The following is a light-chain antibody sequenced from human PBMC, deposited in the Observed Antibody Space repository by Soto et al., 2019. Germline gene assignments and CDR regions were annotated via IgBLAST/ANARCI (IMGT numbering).Light chain of an antibody. Sequence: QAVLSHSGSVSWSPGHSITIACTGTSSDVGRYNYVSWYQQFPGKAPKLIIYGVSNRPSGVSSRFSGSKSGNTASLTISGLQTDQEADYYCNSYAGNTYVFGTGTKVTVL. CDR3: NSYAGNTYV. CDR1: SSDVGRYNY. J-gene: IGLJ1*01. CDR2: GVS. V-gene: IGLV2-14*01.